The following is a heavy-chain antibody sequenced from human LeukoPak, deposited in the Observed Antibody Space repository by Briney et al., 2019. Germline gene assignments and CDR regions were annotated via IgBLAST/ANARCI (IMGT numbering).Heavy chain of an antibody. J-gene: IGHJ4*02. CDR3: AREDSNSVHF. CDR1: GYSFTSYG. V-gene: IGHV1-18*01. Sequence: ASVKVSCKASGYSFTSYGLTWVRQTPGQGLEWMGWIAAYNGATNYAQIFQGRVSMTTDTSTNTGYMELRSLTPDDTAVYYCAREDSNSVHFWGQGTLVTLSS. D-gene: IGHD2/OR15-2a*01. CDR2: IAAYNGAT.